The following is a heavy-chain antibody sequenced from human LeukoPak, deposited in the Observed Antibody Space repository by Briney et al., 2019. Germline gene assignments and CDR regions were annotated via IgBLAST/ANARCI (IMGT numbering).Heavy chain of an antibody. CDR1: GGSFSGYY. D-gene: IGHD3-10*01. CDR2: INHSGST. J-gene: IGHJ6*04. V-gene: IGHV4-34*01. Sequence: SETLSLTCAVYGGSFSGYYWSWIRQPPGKGLEWIGEINHSGSTNYNPSLKSRVTISVDTSKNQFSLKLSSVTAADTAVYYCARENRMIKIPYGSGSYLPDYYYGMDVWGKGTTVTVSS. CDR3: ARENRMIKIPYGSGSYLPDYYYGMDV.